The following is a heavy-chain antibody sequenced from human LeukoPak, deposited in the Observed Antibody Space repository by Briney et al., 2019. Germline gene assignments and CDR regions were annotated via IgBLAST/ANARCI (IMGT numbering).Heavy chain of an antibody. CDR3: ARDRGDYGGNSPFGY. CDR1: GGSINSNTYY. CDR2: IYYSGST. V-gene: IGHV4-39*02. J-gene: IGHJ4*02. Sequence: SETLSLTCTVSGGSINSNTYYWGWIRQPPGEGLEWIGSIYYSGSTYYNPSLKSRVTISVDTSKDQFSLKLSSVTAADTAVYYCARDRGDYGGNSPFGYWGQGTLVIVSS. D-gene: IGHD4-23*01.